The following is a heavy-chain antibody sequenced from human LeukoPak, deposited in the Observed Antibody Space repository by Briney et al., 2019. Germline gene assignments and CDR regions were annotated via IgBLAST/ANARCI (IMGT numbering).Heavy chain of an antibody. D-gene: IGHD6-19*01. CDR2: TSSDGTIK. CDR1: GFNFISYD. V-gene: IGHV3-30*04. J-gene: IGHJ4*02. Sequence: GRSLRLSCAASGFNFISYDFHWVRQAPGKGLEWVAATSSDGTIKIYTDSVKGRFTISRDNSRNTLYLQVNSLRAEDTALYYCARALYGSGWCQDYWGQGTLVTVSS. CDR3: ARALYGSGWCQDY.